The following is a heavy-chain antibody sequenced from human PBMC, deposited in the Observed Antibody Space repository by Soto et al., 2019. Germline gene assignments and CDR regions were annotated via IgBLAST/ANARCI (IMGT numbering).Heavy chain of an antibody. D-gene: IGHD6-19*01. CDR2: MNPKRGNT. V-gene: IGHV1-8*01. J-gene: IGHJ4*02. Sequence: QVQLVQSGAEVKKPGASVKVSCKASGYTFTSYDINWVRQATGQGLEWMGWMNPKRGNTGDAQKFQSRVTKTKNTSISTAYMELGSLRAEDSAVYYWARGQKRGGWRKFDYWGQGTLVTVSS. CDR3: ARGQKRGGWRKFDY. CDR1: GYTFTSYD.